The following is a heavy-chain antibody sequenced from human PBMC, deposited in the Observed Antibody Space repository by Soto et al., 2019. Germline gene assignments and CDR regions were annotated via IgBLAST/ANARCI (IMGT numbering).Heavy chain of an antibody. D-gene: IGHD5-18*01. CDR1: GGSISSSSYY. CDR2: IYYSGST. J-gene: IGHJ6*02. V-gene: IGHV4-39*01. Sequence: SETLSLTCTVSGGSISSSSYYWGWIRQPPGKGLEWIGSIYYSGSTYYNPSLKSRVTISVDTSKNQFSLKLSSVTAADTAVYYCAIFMDTAMDDHYYYYYGMDVWGQGTTVTVSS. CDR3: AIFMDTAMDDHYYYYYGMDV.